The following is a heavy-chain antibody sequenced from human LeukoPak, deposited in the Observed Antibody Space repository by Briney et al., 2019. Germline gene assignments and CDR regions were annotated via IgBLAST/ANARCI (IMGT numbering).Heavy chain of an antibody. CDR1: GVSINNDDYY. CDR3: ASGLAVVRGVGY. J-gene: IGHJ4*02. D-gene: IGHD3-10*01. CDR2: IYYSGST. V-gene: IGHV4-31*03. Sequence: SQTLSLTCTVSGVSINNDDYYWTWVRQEPGKGLEWIGHIYYSGSTYYNPSLKSRVTMSVDTSKTQFSLKLNSVTDADTAVYYCASGLAVVRGVGYWGQGTLVTVSS.